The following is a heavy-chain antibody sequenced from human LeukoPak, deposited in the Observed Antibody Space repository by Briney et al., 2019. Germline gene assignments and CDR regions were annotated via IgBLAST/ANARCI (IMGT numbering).Heavy chain of an antibody. CDR2: ISAYNGNT. Sequence: GASVKVSRTASGYTFTSYGISWVRQAPGQGLEWMGWISAYNGNTNYAQKLQGRVTMATDTSTSTAYMELRSLRSDDTAVYYCARPSFHCSSTSCYTGYGMDVWGQGTTVTVSS. CDR3: ARPSFHCSSTSCYTGYGMDV. CDR1: GYTFTSYG. J-gene: IGHJ6*02. D-gene: IGHD2-2*02. V-gene: IGHV1-18*01.